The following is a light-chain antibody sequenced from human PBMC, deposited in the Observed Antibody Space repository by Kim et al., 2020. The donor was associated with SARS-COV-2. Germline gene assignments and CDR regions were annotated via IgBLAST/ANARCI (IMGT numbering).Light chain of an antibody. CDR1: SPNIGNNY. Sequence: RVTIHCYGSSPNIGNNYVSWYQQLPGTAPKLLIYDTNVRPTGIPDRFSGSKSGTSATLAITGLQTGDEADYFCGTWDDSLTAVVFGGGTQLTVL. V-gene: IGLV1-51*01. J-gene: IGLJ2*01. CDR3: GTWDDSLTAVV. CDR2: DTN.